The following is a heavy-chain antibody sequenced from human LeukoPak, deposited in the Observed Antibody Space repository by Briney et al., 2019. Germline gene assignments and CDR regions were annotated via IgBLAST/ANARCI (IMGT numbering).Heavy chain of an antibody. CDR2: INPDGSIR. CDR3: AREARVGGALQY. V-gene: IGHV3-74*03. CDR1: GLTFSTYW. D-gene: IGHD1-26*01. J-gene: IGHJ4*02. Sequence: PGGSLRLSCAAPGLTFSTYWMHWVRQAPGKGLAWVARINPDGSIRTYANSVQGRVTISRDTAKDTLFLQMNSLRAEDTAVYYCAREARVGGALQYWGQGTPVTVSS.